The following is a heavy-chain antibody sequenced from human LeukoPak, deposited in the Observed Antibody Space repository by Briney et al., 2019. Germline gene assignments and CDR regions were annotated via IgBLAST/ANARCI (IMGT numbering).Heavy chain of an antibody. J-gene: IGHJ3*02. Sequence: GGSLRLSCAASGLTFSSYGMHWVRQAPGKGLEWVAVIWYDGSNKYYADSVKGRFTISRDNSKNTLYLQMNSLRAEDTAVYYCAREGIQLWSGYNAFDIWGQGTMVTVSS. CDR2: IWYDGSNK. CDR1: GLTFSSYG. V-gene: IGHV3-33*01. D-gene: IGHD5-18*01. CDR3: AREGIQLWSGYNAFDI.